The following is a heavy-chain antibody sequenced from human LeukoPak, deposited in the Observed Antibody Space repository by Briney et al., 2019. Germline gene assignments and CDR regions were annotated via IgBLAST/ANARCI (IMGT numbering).Heavy chain of an antibody. J-gene: IGHJ4*02. CDR3: ARAQLGTPTDC. CDR1: GFTLTTYA. CDR2: LTAGGSST. V-gene: IGHV3-74*01. D-gene: IGHD1-26*01. Sequence: QPGGSLRLSCAASGFTLTTYAMYWVRQAPGKGLVWVSRLTAGGSSTIYADSVMGRFTVSRDIAKSTLYLEMNSLRAEDTAVYYCARAQLGTPTDCWGQGTLVTVSS.